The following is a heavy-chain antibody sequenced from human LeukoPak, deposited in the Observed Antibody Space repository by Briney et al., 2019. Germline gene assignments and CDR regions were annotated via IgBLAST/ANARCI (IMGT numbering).Heavy chain of an antibody. D-gene: IGHD5-24*01. V-gene: IGHV1-69*13. CDR3: ARDLGSRDGYNPPNLFDN. CDR1: GGSFSSYA. CDR2: IIPILGTV. J-gene: IGHJ4*02. Sequence: SVKVSCKASGGSFSSYAISWVRQAPGQGLEWMGGIIPILGTVNYVQKFQGRVTITADESTRTVYMELSSLRSEDTAVYYCARDLGSRDGYNPPNLFDNWGQGTLVTVSS.